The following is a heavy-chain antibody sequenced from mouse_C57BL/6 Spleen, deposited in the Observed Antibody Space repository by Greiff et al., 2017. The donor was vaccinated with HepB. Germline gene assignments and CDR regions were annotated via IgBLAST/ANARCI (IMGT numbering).Heavy chain of an antibody. CDR3: AKDRDYGYDRYFDV. CDR2: IHPSDSDT. CDR1: GYTFTSYW. D-gene: IGHD2-2*01. V-gene: IGHV1-74*01. J-gene: IGHJ1*03. Sequence: QVQLQQPGADLVKPGASVKVSCKASGYTFTSYWMHWVKQRPGQGLEWIGRIHPSDSDTNYNQKFKGKARLTVDKSSSTAYMQLSSLTSEDSAVFYCAKDRDYGYDRYFDVWGTGTTVTVSS.